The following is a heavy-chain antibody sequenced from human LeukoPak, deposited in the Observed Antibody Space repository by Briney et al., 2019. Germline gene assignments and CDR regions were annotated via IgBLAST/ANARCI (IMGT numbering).Heavy chain of an antibody. Sequence: SETLSLTCTVSGGSISSGDYYWSWIRQPPGKGLEWIGYIYYSGSTYYNPSLKSQVTISVDTSKNQFSLKLSSVTAADTAVYYCAHGNILTGLGIDYWGQGTLVTVSS. D-gene: IGHD3-9*01. CDR1: GGSISSGDYY. V-gene: IGHV4-30-4*01. J-gene: IGHJ4*02. CDR3: AHGNILTGLGIDY. CDR2: IYYSGST.